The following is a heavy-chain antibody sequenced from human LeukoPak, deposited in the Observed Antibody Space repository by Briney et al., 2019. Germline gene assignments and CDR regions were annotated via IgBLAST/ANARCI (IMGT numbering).Heavy chain of an antibody. J-gene: IGHJ4*02. CDR1: GGSISSSSYY. CDR3: ARGSGTFPNVDY. CDR2: IYYSGST. D-gene: IGHD1-26*01. Sequence: SETLSLTCTVSGGSISSSSYYWGWIRQPPGKGLEWIGSIYYSGSTFYNPSLKSRVTISVDTSKNKFSLRLTSVTAADTAVYYCARGSGTFPNVDYWGQGTLVTVSS. V-gene: IGHV4-39*07.